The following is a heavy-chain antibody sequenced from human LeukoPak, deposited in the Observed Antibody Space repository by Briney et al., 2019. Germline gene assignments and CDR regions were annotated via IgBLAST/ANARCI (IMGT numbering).Heavy chain of an antibody. CDR1: GYTFTSYY. D-gene: IGHD4-23*01. V-gene: IGHV1-46*01. CDR2: INPSDGST. Sequence: ASVKVSCKASGYTFTSYYIHLVRQPPGQGFEWMAIINPSDGSTTNSQKFQGRVTITADKSTSTAYMELSSLRSEDTAVYYCARDPMGPTGGNSAWFDPWGQGTLVTVSS. CDR3: ARDPMGPTGGNSAWFDP. J-gene: IGHJ5*02.